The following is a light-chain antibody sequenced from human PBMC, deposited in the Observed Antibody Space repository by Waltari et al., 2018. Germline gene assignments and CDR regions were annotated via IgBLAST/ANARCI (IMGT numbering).Light chain of an antibody. CDR3: SSYTQSRTRV. CDR2: GVT. CDR1: SRAVGAYNL. Sequence: QSALTQSASVSGSPGQSITIPCTGTSRAVGAYNLVSWYQHLPGRAPKLILSGVTKRPSGISDRFSGSKSGNTAPLTISGLQSEDEADYYCSSYTQSRTRVFGGGTKVTVL. V-gene: IGLV2-23*02. J-gene: IGLJ3*02.